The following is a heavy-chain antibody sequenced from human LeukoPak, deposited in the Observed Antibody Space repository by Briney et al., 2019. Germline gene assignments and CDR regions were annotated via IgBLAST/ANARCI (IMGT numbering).Heavy chain of an antibody. D-gene: IGHD3-10*02. CDR1: GFTFDDYG. V-gene: IGHV3-20*04. CDR2: INWNGGST. J-gene: IGHJ6*04. Sequence: GGSLRLSCAASGFTFDDYGVSWVRQAPGKGLEWVSGINWNGGSTGYADSVKGRFTISRDNAKNSLYLQMNSLRAEDTALYYCAELGITMIGGVWGKGTTVTISS. CDR3: AELGITMIGGV.